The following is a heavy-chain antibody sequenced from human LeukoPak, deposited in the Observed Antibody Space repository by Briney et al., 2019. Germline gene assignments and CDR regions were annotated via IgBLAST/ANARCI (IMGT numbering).Heavy chain of an antibody. CDR2: ISSSSSYI. D-gene: IGHD3-10*01. J-gene: IGHJ4*02. CDR1: GFTFSSYS. V-gene: IGHV3-21*01. Sequence: GGSLRLSCAASGFTFSSYSMNWVRQAPGKGLEWVSSISSSSSYIYYADSVKGRFTISRDNAKNSLYLQMNSLRAEDTAVYYCAKEIYAYGSRGFDFWGQGTLVTVSS. CDR3: AKEIYAYGSRGFDF.